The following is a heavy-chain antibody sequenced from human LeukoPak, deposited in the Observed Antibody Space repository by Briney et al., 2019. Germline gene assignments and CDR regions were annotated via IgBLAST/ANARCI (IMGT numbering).Heavy chain of an antibody. V-gene: IGHV1-69*13. J-gene: IGHJ6*04. CDR2: IIPLFGTA. CDR3: ASMLYYDYVWGSYRDYYYGMDV. Sequence: SVKVSCQASGGTFSSYAISWVRQAPGQGLEWMGGIIPLFGTANYAQKFQGRVTITADESTSTAYMELSSLRSEDTAVYYCASMLYYDYVWGSYRDYYYGMDVWGKGTTVTVSS. CDR1: GGTFSSYA. D-gene: IGHD3-16*02.